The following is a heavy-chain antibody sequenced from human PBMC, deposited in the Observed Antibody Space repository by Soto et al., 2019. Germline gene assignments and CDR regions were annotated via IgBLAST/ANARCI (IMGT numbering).Heavy chain of an antibody. V-gene: IGHV4-30-4*01. CDR1: GGSISSGDYY. CDR2: IYYSGST. Sequence: SETLSLTCTVSGGSISSGDYYWSWIRQPPGKGLEWIGYIYYSGSTYYNPSLKSRVTISVDTSKNRFSLKLSSVTAADTAVYYCARAPSTYYYDSSGYYYNWFDPWGQGTLVTVSS. D-gene: IGHD3-22*01. CDR3: ARAPSTYYYDSSGYYYNWFDP. J-gene: IGHJ5*02.